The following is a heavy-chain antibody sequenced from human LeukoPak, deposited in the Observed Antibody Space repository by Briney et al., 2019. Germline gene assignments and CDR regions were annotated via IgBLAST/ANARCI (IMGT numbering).Heavy chain of an antibody. CDR3: ARALWGFDP. Sequence: PSETLSLTCTVSGGSISSYYWSWIRQPPGKGLEWIGYIYYSGSTNYNPSLKSRVTISVDTSKNQFSLKLSSVTAADTAVYYCARALWGFDPWGQGTLVTVSS. V-gene: IGHV4-59*01. D-gene: IGHD3-10*01. CDR2: IYYSGST. J-gene: IGHJ5*02. CDR1: GGSISSYY.